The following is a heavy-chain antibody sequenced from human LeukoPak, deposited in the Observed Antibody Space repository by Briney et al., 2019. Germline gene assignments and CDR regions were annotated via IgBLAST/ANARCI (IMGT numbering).Heavy chain of an antibody. CDR1: GYTFTSYG. CDR3: ARDERVYSYGLYYYYGMDV. Sequence: ASVKVSCKASGYTFTSYGISWVRQAPGQGLEWMGWISAYNGNTNYAQKLRGRVTMTTDTSTSTAYMELRSLRSDDTAVYYCARDERVYSYGLYYYYGMDVWGQGTTVTVSS. J-gene: IGHJ6*02. CDR2: ISAYNGNT. V-gene: IGHV1-18*01. D-gene: IGHD5-18*01.